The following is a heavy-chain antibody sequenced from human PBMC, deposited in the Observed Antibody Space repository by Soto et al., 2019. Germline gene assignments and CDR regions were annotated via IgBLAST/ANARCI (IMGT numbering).Heavy chain of an antibody. CDR3: ARDYGDFWSGYLPGAFDI. V-gene: IGHV3-48*02. CDR2: ISSTIYYRDSVKGTI. D-gene: IGHD3-3*01. J-gene: IGHJ3*02. CDR1: GFTFSNYS. Sequence: GGSLRLSCAASGFTFSNYSMNWVRQAPGKGLEWVSYISSTIYYRDSVKGTIYYADSVRGRFTISRDNAKNSLYLQMNSLRDEDTAVYYCARDYGDFWSGYLPGAFDIWGQGTMVTVSS.